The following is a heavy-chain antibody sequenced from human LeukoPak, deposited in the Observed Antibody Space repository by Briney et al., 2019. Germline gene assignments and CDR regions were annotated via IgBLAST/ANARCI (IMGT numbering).Heavy chain of an antibody. D-gene: IGHD5-12*01. CDR3: ARDHGKGSGYSGYDSPHHFDY. CDR1: GYTFTSYY. Sequence: ASVKVSCKASGYTFTSYYMHWVRQAPGQGLEWMGIINPSGGSTSYAQKFQGRVTMTRDTSTSTVYMELSSLRSEDTAVYYCARDHGKGSGYSGYDSPHHFDYWGQGTLVTVSS. CDR2: INPSGGST. J-gene: IGHJ4*02. V-gene: IGHV1-46*01.